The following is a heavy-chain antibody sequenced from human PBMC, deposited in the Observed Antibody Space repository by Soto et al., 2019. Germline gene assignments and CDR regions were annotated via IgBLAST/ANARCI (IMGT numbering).Heavy chain of an antibody. CDR1: GCSISSYY. D-gene: IGHD2-2*01. CDR2: IYTSGST. Sequence: PSESLSLTCAVSGCSISSYYWSWIRQPAGKGLEWIGRIYTSGSTNYNPSLKSRVTMSVDTSKNQFSLKLSSVTAADTAVYYCARGDIVVVPAATGLYYYYYGMDVWGQGTTVTVSS. J-gene: IGHJ6*02. V-gene: IGHV4-4*07. CDR3: ARGDIVVVPAATGLYYYYYGMDV.